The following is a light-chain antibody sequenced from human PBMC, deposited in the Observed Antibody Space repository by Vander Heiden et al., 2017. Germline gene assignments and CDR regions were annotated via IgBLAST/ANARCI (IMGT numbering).Light chain of an antibody. Sequence: AIQLTQSASSLSASVGDRVTITRRESQGSRNYLGWYQQKPGKATKLLIYAASSLQSGVPSRFSGSGSGTDFTLTISSLQPEDFATYYCLQYYNYPWTFGQGTKVEIK. CDR3: LQYYNYPWT. CDR1: QGSRNY. V-gene: IGKV1-6*01. J-gene: IGKJ1*01. CDR2: AAS.